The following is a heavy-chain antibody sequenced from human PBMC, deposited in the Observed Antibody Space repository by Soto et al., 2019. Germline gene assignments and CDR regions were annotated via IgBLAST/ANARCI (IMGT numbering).Heavy chain of an antibody. CDR2: SSPRGYTI. D-gene: IGHD3-3*01. V-gene: IGHV3-48*02. Sequence: GSLRLSCVASGFSLANYPMNWVRQTPGKGLEWISYSSPRGYTIYYADSVEGRFTISRDNARNSLSLHMSSLRDEDSALYYCAKGPHTNVGWPYDFESWGQGVAGTVSS. CDR1: GFSLANYP. CDR3: AKGPHTNVGWPYDFES. J-gene: IGHJ4*02.